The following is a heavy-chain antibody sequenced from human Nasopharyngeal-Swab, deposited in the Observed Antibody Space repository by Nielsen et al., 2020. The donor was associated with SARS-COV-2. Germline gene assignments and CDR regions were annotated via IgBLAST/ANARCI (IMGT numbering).Heavy chain of an antibody. D-gene: IGHD3-10*01. CDR1: GFTFSSYA. CDR2: ISGSGGST. Sequence: GESLKISCAASGFTFSSYAMSWVRQAPGKGLEWVSAISGSGGSTYYADSVKGRFTISRDNSKNTLYLQMNSLRAEGTAVYYCAGDLGGYFDYWGQGTLVTVSS. CDR3: AGDLGGYFDY. V-gene: IGHV3-23*01. J-gene: IGHJ4*02.